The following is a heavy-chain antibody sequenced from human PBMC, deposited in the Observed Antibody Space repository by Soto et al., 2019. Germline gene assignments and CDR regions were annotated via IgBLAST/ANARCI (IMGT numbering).Heavy chain of an antibody. CDR1: GGSISSYY. Sequence: PSETLSLTCTVSGGSISSYYWSWIRQPPGKGLEWIGYIYYSGSTNYNPSLKSRVTISVDTSKNQFSLKLSSVTAADTAVYYCARIGNYYGSGYMDVWGKGTTVTVSS. CDR2: IYYSGST. CDR3: ARIGNYYGSGYMDV. V-gene: IGHV4-59*01. D-gene: IGHD3-10*01. J-gene: IGHJ6*03.